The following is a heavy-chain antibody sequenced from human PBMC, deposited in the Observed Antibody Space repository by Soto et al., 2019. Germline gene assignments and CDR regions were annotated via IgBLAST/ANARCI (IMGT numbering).Heavy chain of an antibody. D-gene: IGHD3-3*01. CDR1: GFTVSSNY. CDR2: IYSGGST. CDR3: ASFDFWSGPYAFDI. Sequence: PGGSLRLSCAASGFTVSSNYMSWVRQAPGKGLEWVSVIYSGGSTYYADSVKGRFTISRDNSKNTLYLQMNSLRAEDTAVYYCASFDFWSGPYAFDIWGQGTMVTVSS. V-gene: IGHV3-66*01. J-gene: IGHJ3*02.